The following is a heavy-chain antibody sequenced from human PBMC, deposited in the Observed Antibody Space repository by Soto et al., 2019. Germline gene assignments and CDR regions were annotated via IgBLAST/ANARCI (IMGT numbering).Heavy chain of an antibody. J-gene: IGHJ6*02. V-gene: IGHV5-51*01. D-gene: IGHD2-21*01. Sequence: PGESMKISCKGSGFSISSYWLGWVRQMPGKGLEWLGIIFPGDPDVRYTPSFQGQVTISADTSTNTAYLKWNSLKASDTAIFYCARSIVCRRLFPRGLGVWRQGNRVTVAS. CDR1: GFSISSYW. CDR3: ARSIVCRRLFPRGLGV. CDR2: IFPGDPDV.